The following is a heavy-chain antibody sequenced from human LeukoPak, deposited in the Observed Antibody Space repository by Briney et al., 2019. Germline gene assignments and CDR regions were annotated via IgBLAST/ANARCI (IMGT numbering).Heavy chain of an antibody. CDR1: GGSFSGYY. V-gene: IGHV4-34*01. J-gene: IGHJ4*02. CDR3: ANKYYDVWSGYQGYFDY. CDR2: INHSGST. D-gene: IGHD3-3*01. Sequence: PSETLSLTCAVYGGSFSGYYWSWIRPPPGKGLEWFGEINHSGSTNYNPSLKTRVTISVDTSKNQFSLKLSSVTAADTAVYYCANKYYDVWSGYQGYFDYWGQGTLVTVSS.